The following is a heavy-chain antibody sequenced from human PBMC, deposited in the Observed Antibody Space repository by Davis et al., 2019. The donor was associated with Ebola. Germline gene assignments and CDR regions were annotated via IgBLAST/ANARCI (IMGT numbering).Heavy chain of an antibody. CDR3: AKDSFEILAGYFSALDK. V-gene: IGHV3-23*01. CDR1: GFTFSSYA. J-gene: IGHJ4*02. CDR2: ISGSGGST. D-gene: IGHD3-9*01. Sequence: GGSLRLSCAASGFTFSSYAMSWVRQAPGKGLEWVSAISGSGGSTYYADSVKGRFTISRDNSKNTLYLQMNSLRPEDTALYFCAKDSFEILAGYFSALDKWGQGTQVTVSS.